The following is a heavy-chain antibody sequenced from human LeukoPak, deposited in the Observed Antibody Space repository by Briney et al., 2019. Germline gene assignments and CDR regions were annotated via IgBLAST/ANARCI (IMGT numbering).Heavy chain of an antibody. CDR2: IYYSGST. J-gene: IGHJ3*02. CDR3: ARGRRIYYYGSWSYYNGKDAFDI. Sequence: SETLSLTCTVSGGSISTTYYYWGWIRQPPGKGLEWIASIYYSGSTYYNPSLKSRVTISVDPSKNQFSLKLSSVTAADTAVYYCARGRRIYYYGSWSYYNGKDAFDIWGQGTMVTVSS. CDR1: GGSISTTYYY. D-gene: IGHD3-10*01. V-gene: IGHV4-39*07.